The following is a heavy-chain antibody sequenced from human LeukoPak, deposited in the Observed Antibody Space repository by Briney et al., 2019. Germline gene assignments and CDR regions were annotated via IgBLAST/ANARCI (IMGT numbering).Heavy chain of an antibody. J-gene: IGHJ4*02. CDR3: ARDLPYGISDYPPGI. V-gene: IGHV3-48*03. CDR1: GFTFSSYE. Sequence: GGSLRLSCAASGFTFSSYEMNWVRQAPGKGLEWVSYISSRGITIYYADSVRGRFALSRDNAKNSLYLQMNSLRAEDTAVYYCARDLPYGISDYPPGIWGQGTLVTVSS. D-gene: IGHD3-22*01. CDR2: ISSRGITI.